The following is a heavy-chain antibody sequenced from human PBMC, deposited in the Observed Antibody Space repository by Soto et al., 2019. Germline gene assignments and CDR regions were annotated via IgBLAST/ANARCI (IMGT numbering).Heavy chain of an antibody. CDR3: ARTGERWILGYYFDY. Sequence: QVQLQESGPGLVKPSQTLSLTCTVSGGSISSGGYYWSWIRKHPGKGLEWIGYIYYSGSTYYNPSLKSRVTISVDTSKNQFSLKLSSVTAADTAVYYCARTGERWILGYYFDYWGQGTLVTVSS. CDR2: IYYSGST. CDR1: GGSISSGGYY. D-gene: IGHD2-2*03. V-gene: IGHV4-31*03. J-gene: IGHJ4*02.